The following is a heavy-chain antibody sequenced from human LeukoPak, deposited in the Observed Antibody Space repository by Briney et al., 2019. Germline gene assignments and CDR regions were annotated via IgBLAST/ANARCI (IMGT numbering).Heavy chain of an antibody. V-gene: IGHV3-11*05. CDR2: ISSSSSYT. D-gene: IGHD3-3*01. CDR3: ARDLRVVIAGSFDS. CDR1: GFTFSDYY. J-gene: IGHJ4*02. Sequence: PGGSLRLSCAASGFTFSDYYMSWIRQAPGKGLEWVSYISSSSSYTNYADSVKGRFTISRDNAKNSLYLQMNSLRAEDTAVYYCARDLRVVIAGSFDSWGQGTLVTVSS.